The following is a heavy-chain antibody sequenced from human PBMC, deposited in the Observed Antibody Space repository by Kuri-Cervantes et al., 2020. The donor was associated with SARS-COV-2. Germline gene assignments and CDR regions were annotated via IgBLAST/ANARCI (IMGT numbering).Heavy chain of an antibody. V-gene: IGHV4-59*01. CDR2: IYYSGGT. CDR1: GGSITGYF. J-gene: IGHJ4*02. CDR3: ARTGTTSPFDY. Sequence: GSLRLSCTVSGGSITGYFWSWIRQSPGKGLEWIGYIYYSGGTHYNPSLKSRVTMSVDTSKNQFSLKLSSVTAADTAVYYCARTGTTSPFDYWGQGTLVTVSS. D-gene: IGHD1-7*01.